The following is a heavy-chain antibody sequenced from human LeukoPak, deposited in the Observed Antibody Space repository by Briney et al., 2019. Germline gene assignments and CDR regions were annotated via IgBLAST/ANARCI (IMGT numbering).Heavy chain of an antibody. CDR3: ARRGYYYDSSGYYSYEGRDY. J-gene: IGHJ4*02. D-gene: IGHD3-22*01. Sequence: PGGSLRLSCAASGFTFSTFAMIWVRQPPGKGLEWVASISSSSSYIFYGDSVKGRFTISRDNTKNSLFLQMNNVRAEDTAVYYCARRGYYYDSSGYYSYEGRDYWGQGTVVTVSS. CDR2: ISSSSSYI. V-gene: IGHV3-21*01. CDR1: GFTFSTFA.